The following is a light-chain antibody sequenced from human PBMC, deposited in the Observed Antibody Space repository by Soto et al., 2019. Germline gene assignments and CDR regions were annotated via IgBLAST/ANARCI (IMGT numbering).Light chain of an antibody. Sequence: DIQMTQSPSSLSASIGDRVTITCRASQSISSFLNWYQQKPGKPPKLLIYAASSLESGVPSRFSGSGSGTDFTLTISSLQPEDFASYYCQQSVSSPPKYTFGQGTKLEIK. CDR2: AAS. J-gene: IGKJ2*01. CDR1: QSISSF. V-gene: IGKV1-39*01. CDR3: QQSVSSPPKYT.